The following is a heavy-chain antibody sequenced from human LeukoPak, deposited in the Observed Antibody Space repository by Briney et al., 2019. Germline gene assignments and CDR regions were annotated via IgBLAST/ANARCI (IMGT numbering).Heavy chain of an antibody. V-gene: IGHV3-30-3*01. CDR2: ISYDGSNK. CDR1: GFTFSSYA. J-gene: IGHJ4*02. D-gene: IGHD5-18*01. CDR3: ARAATAMVWWDPRNYFDY. Sequence: GGSLRLSCAASGFTFSSYAMHWVRQAPGKGLEWVAVISYDGSNKYYADSVMGRFTISRDNSKNTLYLQMNSLRAEDTAVYYCARAATAMVWWDPRNYFDYWGQGTLVTVSS.